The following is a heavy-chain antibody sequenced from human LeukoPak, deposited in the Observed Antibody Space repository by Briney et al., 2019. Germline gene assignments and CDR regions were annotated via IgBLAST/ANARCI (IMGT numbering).Heavy chain of an antibody. Sequence: SETLSLTCTVSGGSISSYYWSWIRQPPGKGLEWIGYIYTSGSTNYNPSLKSRVTISVDTSKNQFSLKLSSVTAADTAVYYCARGYSYGFNYYYYYMDVWGKGTTVTVSS. D-gene: IGHD5-18*01. CDR3: ARGYSYGFNYYYYYMDV. J-gene: IGHJ6*03. CDR1: GGSISSYY. CDR2: IYTSGST. V-gene: IGHV4-4*09.